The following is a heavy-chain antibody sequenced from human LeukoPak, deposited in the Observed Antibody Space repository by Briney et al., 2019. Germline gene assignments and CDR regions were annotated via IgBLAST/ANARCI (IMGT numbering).Heavy chain of an antibody. V-gene: IGHV3-53*01. CDR1: GFTVNNNY. J-gene: IGHJ4*02. CDR2: IHPGDNT. D-gene: IGHD3-10*01. CDR3: TRGASYYDY. Sequence: GGSLRLSCAASGFTVNNNYMNWVRQAPRKGLEWVSGIHPGDNTYYADSVKGRFTISRDNSKNTLYLQMNSLRAEDTAVYYCTRGASYYDYWGQGTLVTVSS.